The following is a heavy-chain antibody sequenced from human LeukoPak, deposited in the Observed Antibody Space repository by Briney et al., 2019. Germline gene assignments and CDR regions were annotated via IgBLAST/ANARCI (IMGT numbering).Heavy chain of an antibody. D-gene: IGHD6-19*01. CDR2: IYYSGST. V-gene: IGHV4-59*01. Sequence: PSETLSLTCTVSGGSISSYYWSWIRQPPGKGLEWIGYIYYSGSTNYNPSLRGRVTISVDTSKNQFSLKLSSVTAADTAVYYCARAYRSGWRDAFDFWGQGTTVTVSS. CDR3: ARAYRSGWRDAFDF. J-gene: IGHJ3*01. CDR1: GGSISSYY.